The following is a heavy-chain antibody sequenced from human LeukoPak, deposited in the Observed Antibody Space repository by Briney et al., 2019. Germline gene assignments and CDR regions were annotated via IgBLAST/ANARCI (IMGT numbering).Heavy chain of an antibody. CDR2: IHHRGST. J-gene: IGHJ6*03. Sequence: PSETLSLTCTVSGGSISSSSYYWGWIRQSPGKGLEWLGDIHHRGSTNYNPSLKSRVTISVDTSKNQFSLKITSVTAADTAVYFCARERKRVSLLYSYYYYMDVWGKGTTVTVSS. CDR3: ARERKRVSLLYSYYYYMDV. V-gene: IGHV4-39*07. D-gene: IGHD2-21*01. CDR1: GGSISSSSYY.